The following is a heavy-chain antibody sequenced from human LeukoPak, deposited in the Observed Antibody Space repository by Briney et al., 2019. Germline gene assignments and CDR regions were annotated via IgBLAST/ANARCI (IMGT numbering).Heavy chain of an antibody. Sequence: SETLSLTCTVSGGSISSYYWSWIRQPPGKGLEWIGYIYYSGSTNYNPSLKSRVTISVDTSKNQFSLKLSSVTAADTAVYYCARESSNYDFWSGHIDYWGQGTLVTVSS. D-gene: IGHD3-3*01. CDR3: ARESSNYDFWSGHIDY. CDR2: IYYSGST. J-gene: IGHJ4*02. CDR1: GGSISSYY. V-gene: IGHV4-59*01.